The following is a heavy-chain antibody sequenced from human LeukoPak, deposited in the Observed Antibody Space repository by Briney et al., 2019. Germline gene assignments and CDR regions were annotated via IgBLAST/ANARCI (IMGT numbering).Heavy chain of an antibody. J-gene: IGHJ4*02. CDR1: GFIFDDYA. D-gene: IGHD3-22*01. V-gene: IGHV3-9*01. CDR2: ISWNSGSI. CDR3: AKDPEGRYFYDSSGYY. Sequence: GRSLRLSCAASGFIFDDYAMHWVRQAPGKGLEWVSGISWNSGSIGYADSVKGRFTISRDNAKNSLYLQMNSLRAEDTALYYCAKDPEGRYFYDSSGYYWGQGTLVTVSS.